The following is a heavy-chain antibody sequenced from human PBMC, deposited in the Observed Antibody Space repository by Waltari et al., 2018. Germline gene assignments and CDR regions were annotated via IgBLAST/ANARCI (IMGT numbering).Heavy chain of an antibody. Sequence: EVQLVESGGGFVQSGGSLRLSCSASGFIFSNYAMHWVRQAQGKGLEYVSAISNNGDTTYYIDSVKGRFSISRDNSKNTLYLQVNSLTTEDSAVYYCVKLSSDIWGQGTRVTVSS. J-gene: IGHJ4*02. CDR1: GFIFSNYA. CDR2: ISNNGDTT. V-gene: IGHV3-64D*08. CDR3: VKLSSDI. D-gene: IGHD3-16*02.